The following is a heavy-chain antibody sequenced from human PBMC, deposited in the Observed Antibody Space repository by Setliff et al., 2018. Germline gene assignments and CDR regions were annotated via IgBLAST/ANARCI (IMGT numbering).Heavy chain of an antibody. D-gene: IGHD3-3*01. V-gene: IGHV3-7*01. Sequence: PGGSLRLSCVASGFSFSDYWMTWVRQAPGKGLEWVANIKQDGSEKSYLDSVKGRFTISRDNAKNSLYLQLSSLRAEDTAVHYCARDKLRFLGGFPLDYWGQGTLVTVSS. CDR1: GFSFSDYW. CDR3: ARDKLRFLGGFPLDY. CDR2: IKQDGSEK. J-gene: IGHJ4*02.